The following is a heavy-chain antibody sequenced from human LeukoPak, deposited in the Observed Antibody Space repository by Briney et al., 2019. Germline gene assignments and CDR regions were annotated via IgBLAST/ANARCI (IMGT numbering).Heavy chain of an antibody. V-gene: IGHV4-59*08. CDR2: IYYSGST. J-gene: IGHJ6*02. CDR1: GASISSYY. D-gene: IGHD5-24*01. CDR3: ARQEGPRGSWLPPHYYYGMDV. Sequence: PSETLSLTCTVSGASISSYYWSWIRQPPGKGLEWIGYIYYSGSTNYNPSLKSRVTISVDTSKNQFSLKLSSVTAADTAVYYCARQEGPRGSWLPPHYYYGMDVWGQGTTVTVSS.